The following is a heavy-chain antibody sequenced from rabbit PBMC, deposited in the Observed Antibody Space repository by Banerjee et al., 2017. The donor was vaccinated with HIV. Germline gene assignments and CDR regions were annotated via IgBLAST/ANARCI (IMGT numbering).Heavy chain of an antibody. V-gene: IGHV1S40*01. CDR2: INPGSSST. CDR1: GIDFSSYYY. CDR3: ARYGRAWGWTRLDL. J-gene: IGHJ3*01. D-gene: IGHD4-1*01. Sequence: QQLEESGGGLVKPGGTLTLTCKASGIDFSSYYYMCWVRQAPGKGLEWIGYINPGSSSTDYASWAKGRFTISKTSSTTVTLQMTSLTAADTATYFCARYGRAWGWTRLDLWGPGTLVTVS.